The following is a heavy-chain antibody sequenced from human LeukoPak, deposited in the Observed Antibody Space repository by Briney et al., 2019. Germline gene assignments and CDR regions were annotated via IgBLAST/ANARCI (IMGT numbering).Heavy chain of an antibody. CDR2: IDPSDSYT. V-gene: IGHV5-10-1*01. D-gene: IGHD3-22*01. Sequence: GESLKISCKGSGYSFTSYWITWVRQMPGKGLEWMGKIDPSDSYTNYSPSLQGHVIISADKSISTAYLQWSSLKASDTAMYYCARIPLDSSGYYYAGDGFDIWGQGTMVTVSS. J-gene: IGHJ3*02. CDR1: GYSFTSYW. CDR3: ARIPLDSSGYYYAGDGFDI.